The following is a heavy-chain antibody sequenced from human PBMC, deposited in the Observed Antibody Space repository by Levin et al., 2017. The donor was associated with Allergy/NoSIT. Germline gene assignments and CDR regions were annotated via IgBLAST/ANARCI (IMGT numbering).Heavy chain of an antibody. CDR2: IYYSGST. D-gene: IGHD6-19*01. Sequence: PSETLSLTCTVSGGSISSSSYYWGWIRQPPGKGLEWIGSIYYSGSTYYNPSLKSRVTISVDTSKNQFSLKLSSVTAADTAVYYCARHGGSSGWYYEPKFDYWGQGTLVTVSS. V-gene: IGHV4-39*01. CDR1: GGSISSSSYY. J-gene: IGHJ4*02. CDR3: ARHGGSSGWYYEPKFDY.